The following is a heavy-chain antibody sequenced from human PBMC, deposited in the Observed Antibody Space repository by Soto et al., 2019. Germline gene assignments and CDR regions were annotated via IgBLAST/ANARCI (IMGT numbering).Heavy chain of an antibody. CDR1: GFTFSDYA. CDR3: AKGGRQWRVTADFNC. D-gene: IGHD6-19*01. V-gene: IGHV3-30*18. J-gene: IGHJ4*02. CDR2: VSHDGRNT. Sequence: VQLVESGGGVVQPGRSLRLSCAASGFTFSDYAMHWVRQAPGKGLEWVAVVSHDGRNTHYADSVKGRFTISRDSSKNTVFLEMTSRRAEDTAVYYCAKGGRQWRVTADFNCWGQGALVTVSS.